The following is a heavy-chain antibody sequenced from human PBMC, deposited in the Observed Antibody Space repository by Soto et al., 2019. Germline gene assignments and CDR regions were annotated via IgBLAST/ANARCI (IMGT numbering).Heavy chain of an antibody. CDR3: AKEGTSGLSYFDY. CDR1: GFTFSNYA. D-gene: IGHD6-19*01. CDR2: ISGSGGSP. Sequence: EVQLLESGGGLVQPGGSLRLSCAASGFTFSNYAMNWVRQAPGKGLEWISTISGSGGSPYYADSVKGRFTISRDNSKNALYLQMNSLRARDSAIYFCAKEGTSGLSYFDYWGQVPQVTVSS. J-gene: IGHJ4*02. V-gene: IGHV3-23*01.